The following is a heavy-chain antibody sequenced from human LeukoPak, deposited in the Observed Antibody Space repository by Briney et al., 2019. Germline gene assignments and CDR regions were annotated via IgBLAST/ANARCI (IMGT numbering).Heavy chain of an antibody. Sequence: GVSLRLPCAASGFTFSRYSLSWVHQAPGKGLEWVSAINGSGGTTYYADSVKGPFTLSRDNSKNTLYLQMNSLRAEHTAVYYCAKGRPYCGGDCYYYFDYWGQGTLVTVSS. CDR3: AKGRPYCGGDCYYYFDY. CDR2: INGSGGTT. CDR1: GFTFSRYS. V-gene: IGHV3-23*01. J-gene: IGHJ4*02. D-gene: IGHD2-21*02.